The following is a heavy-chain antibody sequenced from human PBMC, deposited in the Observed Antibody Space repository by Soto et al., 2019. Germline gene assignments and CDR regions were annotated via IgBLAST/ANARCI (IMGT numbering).Heavy chain of an antibody. Sequence: SETLSLTCAVYGGSFSGYCWSWIRKPPEKKLEWIREINHSESTNYNPSLKSRVTISVDTSKNQFSLKLSSVTASDTAVYYCARAYEVNYDILTGYWDDAFDIWGQGTMVTVSS. CDR2: INHSEST. V-gene: IGHV4-34*01. D-gene: IGHD3-9*01. J-gene: IGHJ3*02. CDR3: ARAYEVNYDILTGYWDDAFDI. CDR1: GGSFSGYC.